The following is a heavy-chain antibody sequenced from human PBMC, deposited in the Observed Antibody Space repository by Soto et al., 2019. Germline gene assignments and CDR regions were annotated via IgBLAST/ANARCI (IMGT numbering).Heavy chain of an antibody. CDR3: ARVPYYDILTGYLWPGWFDP. V-gene: IGHV1-18*01. CDR1: GYTFTSYG. Sequence: GASVKVSCKASGYTFTSYGISWVRQAPGQGLEWMGWISAYNGNTNYAQKLQGRVTMTTDTSTSTAYMELRSLRSDDTAVYYCARVPYYDILTGYLWPGWFDPWGQGTLVTVSS. CDR2: ISAYNGNT. J-gene: IGHJ5*02. D-gene: IGHD3-9*01.